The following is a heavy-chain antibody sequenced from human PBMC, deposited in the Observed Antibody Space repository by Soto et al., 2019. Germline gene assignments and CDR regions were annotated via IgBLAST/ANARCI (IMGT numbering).Heavy chain of an antibody. D-gene: IGHD3-22*01. V-gene: IGHV1-2*04. J-gene: IGHJ5*02. CDR2: INPNSGGT. CDR1: GYTFTGYY. CDR3: ARSRPYYYDRDNWFDP. Sequence: ASVKVSCKASGYTFTGYYMHWVRQAPGQGLKWMGWINPNSGGTNYAQKFQGWVTMTRDTSISTAYMELSRLRSDDAAVYYCARSRPYYYDRDNWFDPWGQGTLVTVSS.